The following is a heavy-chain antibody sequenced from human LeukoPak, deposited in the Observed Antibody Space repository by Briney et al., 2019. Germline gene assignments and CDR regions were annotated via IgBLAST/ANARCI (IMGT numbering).Heavy chain of an antibody. CDR1: GFIFGDHA. J-gene: IGHJ6*02. D-gene: IGHD5-18*01. CDR3: TRGPILLWIHNGMDV. CDR2: IRSKSYGGTT. V-gene: IGHV3-49*04. Sequence: GGSLRLSCTASGFIFGDHAMSWVRQAPGKGLEWVGFIRSKSYGGTTEYAASVKGRFTISRDDSRGIAYLQMNSLTTEGTALYYCTRGPILLWIHNGMDVWGQGTPVTVSS.